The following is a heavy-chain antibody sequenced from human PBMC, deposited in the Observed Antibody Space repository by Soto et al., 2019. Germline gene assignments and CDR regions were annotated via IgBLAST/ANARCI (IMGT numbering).Heavy chain of an antibody. Sequence: GGSLRLSCAASGFTFSDYYMSWIRQAPGKGLEWVSYISSSGSTIYYADSVKGRFTISRDNAKNSLYLQMNSLRAEDTAVYYCARELGIVVVPAAADAFDIWGQGTMVTVSS. J-gene: IGHJ3*02. V-gene: IGHV3-11*01. CDR1: GFTFSDYY. CDR3: ARELGIVVVPAAADAFDI. D-gene: IGHD2-2*03. CDR2: ISSSGSTI.